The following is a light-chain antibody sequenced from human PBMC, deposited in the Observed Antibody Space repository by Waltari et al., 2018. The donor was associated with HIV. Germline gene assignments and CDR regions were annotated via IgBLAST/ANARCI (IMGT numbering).Light chain of an antibody. CDR3: QQYNSYPLT. CDR1: QSISIY. Sequence: EIQMTQSPSSLSASVGDRVTITCRASQSISIYLAWFQQKPGKAPNYLIYAASSLQSGVPAKFSGSRSGTDFTLPISSLQPEDFATYYCQQYNSYPLTFGGGTKVEIK. V-gene: IGKV1-16*02. CDR2: AAS. J-gene: IGKJ4*01.